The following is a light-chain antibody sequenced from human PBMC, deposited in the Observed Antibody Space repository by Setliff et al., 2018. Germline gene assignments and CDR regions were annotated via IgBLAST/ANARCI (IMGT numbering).Light chain of an antibody. CDR3: SIHRSRGYV. V-gene: IGLV2-14*02. CDR1: NRDVGAYDL. CDR2: EVN. J-gene: IGLJ1*01. Sequence: QSVLTQPASVSGSPGQSITISCTGTNRDVGAYDLVSWYQQHPGKAPKLMVYEVNKRFLGASERFSGSKSGNTASLTISGLQAEDEADYYCSIHRSRGYVFGTGTKVTVL.